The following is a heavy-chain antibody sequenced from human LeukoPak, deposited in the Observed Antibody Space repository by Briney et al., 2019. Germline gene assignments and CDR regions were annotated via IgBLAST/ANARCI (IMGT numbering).Heavy chain of an antibody. CDR2: INTYKGDT. D-gene: IGHD3-9*01. CDR3: ARGVVLTGYPLDF. J-gene: IGHJ4*02. Sequence: ASVKVSCKASGYTLTNYNISWVRQAPGQGLEWMGWINTYKGDTLYAQKLQGRVTMTADTSTNTAYMELRSLRFDDTAVYYCARGVVLTGYPLDFWGRGTLVTVSS. CDR1: GYTLTNYN. V-gene: IGHV1-18*01.